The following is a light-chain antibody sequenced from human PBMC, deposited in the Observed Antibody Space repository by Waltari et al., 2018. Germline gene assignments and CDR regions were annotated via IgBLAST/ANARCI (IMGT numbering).Light chain of an antibody. CDR3: QLLNSSQWT. CDR2: AAS. V-gene: IGKV1-9*01. Sequence: IQLTPSPSSLSASVRDRVTITCRASQGINDFLAWYQQKPGKAPKLLIYAASTLQSGVPSRFSGSGSGTDFTLTISSLQPEDFATYYCQLLNSSQWTFGQGTKVEIK. J-gene: IGKJ1*01. CDR1: QGINDF.